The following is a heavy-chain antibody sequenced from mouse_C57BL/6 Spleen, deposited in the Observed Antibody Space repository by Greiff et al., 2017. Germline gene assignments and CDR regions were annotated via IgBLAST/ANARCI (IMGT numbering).Heavy chain of an antibody. D-gene: IGHD2-4*01. V-gene: IGHV5-17*01. CDR2: ISSGSSTL. CDR3: ARPWYDYALDY. Sequence: EVMLVESGGGLVKPGGSLTLSCAASGFTFSDYGMHWVRQAPEKGLEWVAYISSGSSTLYYADTVHGRFTISRDNAKNTLFLQMTSLRSEDTAMYYCARPWYDYALDYWGQGTTLTVSS. CDR1: GFTFSDYG. J-gene: IGHJ2*01.